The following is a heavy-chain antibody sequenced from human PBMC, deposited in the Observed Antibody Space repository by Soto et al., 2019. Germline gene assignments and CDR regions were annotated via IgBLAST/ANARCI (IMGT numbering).Heavy chain of an antibody. J-gene: IGHJ6*02. CDR2: IYYSGST. CDR1: GDSISSGDYY. V-gene: IGHV4-30-4*01. D-gene: IGHD4-4*01. Sequence: SETLSLTCTVSGDSISSGDYYWSWIRQPPGKGLEWIGYIYYSGSTYYNPSLKSRVTISVDTSKNQFSLKLSSVTAADTAVYYCARDQLTTYYYYYGMDVWGQGTTVTVSS. CDR3: ARDQLTTYYYYYGMDV.